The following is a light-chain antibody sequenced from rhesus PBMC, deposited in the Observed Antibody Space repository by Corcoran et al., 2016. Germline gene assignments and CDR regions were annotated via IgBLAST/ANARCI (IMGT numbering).Light chain of an antibody. V-gene: IGKV1-33*02. CDR3: QQHNSYPWT. CDR2: AAS. J-gene: IGKJ1*01. Sequence: DIQMTQSPSSLSASVGDRVTITCQASQGISSWLAWYQQKPGKAPKLLSYAASILQSGVPSRFSGSGSGTDFPLTISSLQPEDFATYYCQQHNSYPWTFGQGTKVEIK. CDR1: QGISSW.